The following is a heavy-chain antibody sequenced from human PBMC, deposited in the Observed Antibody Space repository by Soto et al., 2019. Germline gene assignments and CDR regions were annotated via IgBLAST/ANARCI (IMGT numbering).Heavy chain of an antibody. Sequence: QVQLQASGPGLVKPSHTLSLTCTVSGGSISSCGYYWSWIRQHPGKGLEWIGHIYYSGRTYFNPSIKSRVTSSVDTSRNQSTLKLSSVTAADTAVYYCAGANRGMVYAIRSCGAFDIWVQGTMVTVSS. CDR2: IYYSGRT. CDR1: GGSISSCGYY. D-gene: IGHD2-8*01. CDR3: AGANRGMVYAIRSCGAFDI. V-gene: IGHV4-31*03. J-gene: IGHJ3*02.